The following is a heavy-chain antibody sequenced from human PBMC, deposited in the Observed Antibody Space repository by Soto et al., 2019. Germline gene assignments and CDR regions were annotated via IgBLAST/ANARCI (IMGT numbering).Heavy chain of an antibody. CDR3: AKAGNSGSYYYYYGMDV. CDR1: GFTFDDYA. J-gene: IGHJ6*02. D-gene: IGHD1-26*01. V-gene: IGHV3-43D*03. Sequence: GGSLRLSCAASGFTFDDYAMHWVRQAPGKGLEWVSLIRWDGGSTYYADSVKGRFTISRDNSKNSLYLQMNSLRAEDTALYYCAKAGNSGSYYYYYGMDVWGQGTMVTVSS. CDR2: IRWDGGST.